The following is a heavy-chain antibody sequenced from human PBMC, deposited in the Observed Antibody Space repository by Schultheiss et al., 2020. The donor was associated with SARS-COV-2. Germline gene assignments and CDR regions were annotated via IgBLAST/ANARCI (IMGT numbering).Heavy chain of an antibody. CDR3: ARRRITAMVDYFDY. CDR1: GGSISSYY. CDR2: IYYSGST. V-gene: IGHV4-39*01. J-gene: IGHJ4*02. Sequence: GSLRLSCTVSGGSISSYYWGWIRQPPGKGLEWIGSIYYSGSTYYNPSLKSRVTISVDTSKNQFSLKLSSVTAADTAVYYCARRRITAMVDYFDYWGQGTLVTVSS. D-gene: IGHD5-18*01.